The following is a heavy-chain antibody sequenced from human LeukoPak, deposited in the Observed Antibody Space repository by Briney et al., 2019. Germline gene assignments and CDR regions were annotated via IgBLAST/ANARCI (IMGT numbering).Heavy chain of an antibody. Sequence: ASVKVSCKIFGYTLTKLSIHWVRQAPGKGFEWMGGFDPEDGETIYAQRFQARVTMTEDTSTDTAYMELSGLRSEDTAVYYCATVELKDSWGQGTLVTVSS. CDR2: FDPEDGET. J-gene: IGHJ4*02. V-gene: IGHV1-24*01. CDR1: GYTLTKLS. CDR3: ATVELKDS. D-gene: IGHD1-1*01.